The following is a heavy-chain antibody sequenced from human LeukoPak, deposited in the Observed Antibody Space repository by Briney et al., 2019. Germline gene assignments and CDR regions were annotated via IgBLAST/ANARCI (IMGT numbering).Heavy chain of an antibody. V-gene: IGHV3-48*03. D-gene: IGHD4-17*01. J-gene: IGHJ4*02. Sequence: GGSLRLSCAASGFTFSSYEMNWVRQAPGKGLEWVSYISSSGSTIYYADSVKGRFTISRDNAKNSLYLQMNSLRAEDTAVYYCARSNFYGDYPDYWGQGTLVTVSS. CDR1: GFTFSSYE. CDR2: ISSSGSTI. CDR3: ARSNFYGDYPDY.